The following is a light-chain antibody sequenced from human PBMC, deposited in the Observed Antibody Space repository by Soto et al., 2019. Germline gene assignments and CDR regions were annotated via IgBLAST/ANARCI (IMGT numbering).Light chain of an antibody. CDR2: DAS. Sequence: EIVLTQSPATLSLSPGERATLSCRASQSVSSYLAWYQQKPGQAPRLLIYDASNRATGIPARFSGSGSGTDFNLTISSLEPEDFAVYYCQQRGNWPITFGQGTRLEMK. CDR3: QQRGNWPIT. J-gene: IGKJ5*01. CDR1: QSVSSY. V-gene: IGKV3-11*01.